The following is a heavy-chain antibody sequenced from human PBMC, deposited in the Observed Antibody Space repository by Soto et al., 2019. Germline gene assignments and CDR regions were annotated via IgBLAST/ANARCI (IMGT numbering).Heavy chain of an antibody. V-gene: IGHV4-59*08. CDR2: IYNSGST. D-gene: IGHD3-22*01. Sequence: SETLSLTCTVSGGSISSYYSSWIRQPPGKGLEWIGYIYNSGSTNYNPSLKSRVTISVDTSKNQFSLKLSSVTAADTAVYYCARGSYYYDSSGYHHYWGQGTLVTVSS. J-gene: IGHJ4*02. CDR3: ARGSYYYDSSGYHHY. CDR1: GGSISSYY.